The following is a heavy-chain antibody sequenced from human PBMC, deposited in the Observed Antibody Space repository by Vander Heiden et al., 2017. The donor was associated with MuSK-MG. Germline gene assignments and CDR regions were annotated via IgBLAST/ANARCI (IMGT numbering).Heavy chain of an antibody. V-gene: IGHV3-21*01. Sequence: EVQLVESGGGLVKPGGSLRLSCAASGFTFSSYSMNWVRQAPGKGLECVSSISSSSSYIYYADSVKGRFTISRDNAKNSLYLQMNSLRAEDTAVYYCARDQGRIYGYWGQGTLVTVSS. CDR1: GFTFSSYS. CDR2: ISSSSSYI. CDR3: ARDQGRIYGY. J-gene: IGHJ4*02. D-gene: IGHD3-10*01.